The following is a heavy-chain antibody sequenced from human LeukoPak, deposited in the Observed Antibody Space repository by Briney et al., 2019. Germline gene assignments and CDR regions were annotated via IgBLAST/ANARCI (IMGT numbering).Heavy chain of an antibody. V-gene: IGHV1-18*01. CDR3: ARPFEGDSWELLLPLAFDY. J-gene: IGHJ4*02. D-gene: IGHD1-26*01. Sequence: ASVKVSCKASGYTFITYGISWVRQAPGQGLEWMGWISSYNGNTNYAQKLQGRVTMTTDTSTSTAYMELRSLRSDDTAVYYCARPFEGDSWELLLPLAFDYWGQGALVTVSS. CDR2: ISSYNGNT. CDR1: GYTFITYG.